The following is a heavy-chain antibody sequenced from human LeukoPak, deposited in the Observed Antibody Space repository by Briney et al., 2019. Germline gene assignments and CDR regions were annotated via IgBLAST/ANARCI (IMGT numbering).Heavy chain of an antibody. V-gene: IGHV1-2*02. Sequence: ASVKVSCKASGYTFTGYYMHWVRQAPGQGLEWMGWINPNSGGTNYAQKFRGRVTMTRDTSISTAYMELSRLRSDDTAVYYCARAGRYCSSTSCSLPDYWGQGTLVTVSS. D-gene: IGHD2-2*01. CDR3: ARAGRYCSSTSCSLPDY. CDR1: GYTFTGYY. CDR2: INPNSGGT. J-gene: IGHJ4*02.